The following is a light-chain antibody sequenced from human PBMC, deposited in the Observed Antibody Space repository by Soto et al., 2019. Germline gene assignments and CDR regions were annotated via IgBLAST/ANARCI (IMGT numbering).Light chain of an antibody. CDR3: QQRSNWPPIT. Sequence: EIVMTQSPATLSVSPGDSATLSCRASQSVSNNLAWYHQKPGQAPRVLIYGASIRATGVPARFSGSGSGTEFTLTISSLQSEDFAIYYCQQRSNWPPITFGQGTRLEIK. J-gene: IGKJ5*01. CDR1: QSVSNN. V-gene: IGKV3-15*01. CDR2: GAS.